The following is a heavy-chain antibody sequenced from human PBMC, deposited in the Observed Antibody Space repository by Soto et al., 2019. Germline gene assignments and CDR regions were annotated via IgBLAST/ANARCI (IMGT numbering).Heavy chain of an antibody. CDR2: IIPIFGTA. Sequence: QVQLVQSGAEVKKPGSSVKVSCKASGGTFSSYAISWVRQAPGQGLEWMGGIIPIFGTANYAQKFQGRVTITAEESTSTAYMELSSLRSEDTAVYYCAIRSSSSGGFYYYYYGMDVWGQGTTVTVSS. V-gene: IGHV1-69*12. D-gene: IGHD6-6*01. CDR1: GGTFSSYA. J-gene: IGHJ6*02. CDR3: AIRSSSSGGFYYYYYGMDV.